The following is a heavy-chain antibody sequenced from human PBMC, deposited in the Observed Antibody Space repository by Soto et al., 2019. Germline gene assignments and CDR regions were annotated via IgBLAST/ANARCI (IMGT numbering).Heavy chain of an antibody. CDR1: GFTFSSYS. Sequence: GGSLRLSCAASGFTFSSYSMNWVRQAPGKGLEWVSSISSSSSYIYYADSVKGRFTISRDNAKNSLYLQMNSLRAEDTAVYYCARDSIVATVKGWFDPWGQGTLVTVS. J-gene: IGHJ5*02. V-gene: IGHV3-21*01. CDR3: ARDSIVATVKGWFDP. CDR2: ISSSSSYI. D-gene: IGHD5-12*01.